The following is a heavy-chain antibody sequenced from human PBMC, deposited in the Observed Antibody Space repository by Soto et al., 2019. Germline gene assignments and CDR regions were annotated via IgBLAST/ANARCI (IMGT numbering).Heavy chain of an antibody. J-gene: IGHJ6*02. V-gene: IGHV7-4-1*01. CDR2: INTNTGNP. CDR1: GYTFTSYA. Sequence: GASVKFSCKASGYTFTSYAMNWVRQAPGQGLEWMGWINTNTGNPTYAQGFTGRFVFSLDTSVSTAYLQICSLKAEDTAVYYCAREQRIAARPAGHYYYYYGMDVWGQGTTVTVSS. D-gene: IGHD6-6*01. CDR3: AREQRIAARPAGHYYYYYGMDV.